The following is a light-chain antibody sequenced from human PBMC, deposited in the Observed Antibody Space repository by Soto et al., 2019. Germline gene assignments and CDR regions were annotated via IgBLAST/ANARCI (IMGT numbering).Light chain of an antibody. CDR2: DSD. J-gene: IGLJ2*01. CDR1: RSNIGNNH. V-gene: IGLV1-51*01. CDR3: GTWDGGLL. Sequence: QSVLTQPPSVSATPGQTVTIACSGSRSNIGNNHVSWYQQVPGTAPKLLIYDSDKRPSGIPDRFSGSRSGTSATLAITRLQTGDEADYYCGTWDGGLLFGGGTQLTVL.